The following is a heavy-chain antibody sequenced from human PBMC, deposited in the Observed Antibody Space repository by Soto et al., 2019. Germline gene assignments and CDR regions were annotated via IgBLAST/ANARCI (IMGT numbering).Heavy chain of an antibody. D-gene: IGHD6-13*01. CDR3: ASFAIWQQNFDY. Sequence: PSETLSLTGTVSGGSISSGDYYWSWIRQPPGKGLEWIGYIYYSGSTYYNPSLKSRVTISVDTSKNQFSLKLSSVTAADTAVYYCASFAIWQQNFDYWGQGTLVTVSS. J-gene: IGHJ4*02. CDR2: IYYSGST. V-gene: IGHV4-30-4*01. CDR1: GGSISSGDYY.